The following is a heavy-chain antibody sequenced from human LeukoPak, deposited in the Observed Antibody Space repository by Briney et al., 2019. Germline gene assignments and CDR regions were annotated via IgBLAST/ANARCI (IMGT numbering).Heavy chain of an antibody. CDR3: AAQLSGRYS. CDR1: GFTFSTYD. Sequence: GGSLRLSCAVSGFTFSTYDMNWVRQAPGKGLEWVSYISSSITTIYYADSVKGRFTISRDNAKNSVYLQMNSLRAEDTAVYYCAAQLSGRYSWGQGTLVTVSS. CDR2: ISSSITTI. D-gene: IGHD1-26*01. J-gene: IGHJ4*02. V-gene: IGHV3-48*01.